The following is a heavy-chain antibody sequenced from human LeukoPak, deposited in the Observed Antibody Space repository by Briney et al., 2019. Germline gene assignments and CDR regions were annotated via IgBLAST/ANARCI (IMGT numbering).Heavy chain of an antibody. Sequence: SETLSLTCAVYGDSLSRYYWTWIRQPPGKGLEWLGEINPSGSPKYNPSLKSRATISVDTSKNQFSLRLTSVTTEDTALYDCASVRHDPLEYYFYVDVWGKGTTVTVSS. J-gene: IGHJ6*04. CDR1: GDSLSRYY. CDR2: INPSGSP. V-gene: IGHV4-34*01. CDR3: ASVRHDPLEYYFYVDV. D-gene: IGHD2/OR15-2a*01.